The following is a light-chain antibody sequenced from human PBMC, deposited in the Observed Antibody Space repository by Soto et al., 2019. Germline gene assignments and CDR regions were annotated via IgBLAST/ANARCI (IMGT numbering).Light chain of an antibody. V-gene: IGLV2-14*01. CDR3: RSYTSSTTYV. CDR1: SSDVGGYNY. CDR2: EVS. Sequence: QSALTQPASVSGSPGQSITISCTGTSSDVGGYNYVSWYQQHPGKAPKPMIYEVSNRPSGVSNRFSGSKSGNTASLTISGLQAEDEADYYCRSYTSSTTYVFGTGTKVTVL. J-gene: IGLJ1*01.